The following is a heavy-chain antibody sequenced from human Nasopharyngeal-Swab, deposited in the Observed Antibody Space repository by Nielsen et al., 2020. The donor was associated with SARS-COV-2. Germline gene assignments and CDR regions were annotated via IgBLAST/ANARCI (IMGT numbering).Heavy chain of an antibody. CDR2: INPSGGST. Sequence: WVRQAPGQGLEWMGIINPSGGSTSYAQKFQGRVTMTRDTSTSTVYMELSSLRSEDTAVHYCARERGIFGVVIVWGQGTTVTVSS. J-gene: IGHJ6*02. CDR3: ARERGIFGVVIV. V-gene: IGHV1-46*01. D-gene: IGHD3-3*01.